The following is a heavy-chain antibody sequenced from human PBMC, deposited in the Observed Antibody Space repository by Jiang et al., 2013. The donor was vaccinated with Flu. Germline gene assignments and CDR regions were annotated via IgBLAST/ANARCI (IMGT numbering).Heavy chain of an antibody. V-gene: IGHV4-59*11. CDR1: GGSITSHY. D-gene: IGHD3-22*01. J-gene: IGHJ4*02. Sequence: GSGLVKPSETLSLTCSVSGGSITSHYWSWIRQSPGKGLEWIGYLYYSGSTNFNPSFKSRVAISADTSKNQFSLRLSSVAAADTAVYYCARGGRGDNSGYHDNWGQGALVTVSS. CDR2: LYYSGST. CDR3: ARGGRGDNSGYHDN.